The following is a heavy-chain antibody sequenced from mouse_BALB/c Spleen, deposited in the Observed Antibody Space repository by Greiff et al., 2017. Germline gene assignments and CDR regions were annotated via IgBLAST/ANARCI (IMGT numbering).Heavy chain of an antibody. Sequence: VQLVESGPGLVAPSQSLSITCTVSGFSLTSYGVHWVRQPPGKGLEWLGVIWAGGSTNYNSALMSRLSISKDNSKSQVFLKMNSLQTDDTAMYYCARGYYESFYYAMDYWGQGTSVTVSS. CDR3: ARGYYESFYYAMDY. CDR2: IWAGGST. CDR1: GFSLTSYG. D-gene: IGHD1-1*01. J-gene: IGHJ4*01. V-gene: IGHV2-9*02.